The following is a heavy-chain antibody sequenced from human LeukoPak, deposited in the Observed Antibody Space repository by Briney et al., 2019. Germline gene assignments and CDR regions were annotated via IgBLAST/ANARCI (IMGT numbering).Heavy chain of an antibody. CDR1: GFTFSSYG. CDR3: ARVRSIGWESDS. V-gene: IGHV3-21*01. Sequence: GGSLRLSCAASGFTFSSYGMTWVRQAPGKGLEWVSSISTSSTYIYYADSVKGRFTISRDSAKSSLYLHMNSLIAEDTAVYYCARVRSIGWESDSWGRGTLVTVSS. CDR2: ISTSSTYI. J-gene: IGHJ4*02. D-gene: IGHD6-19*01.